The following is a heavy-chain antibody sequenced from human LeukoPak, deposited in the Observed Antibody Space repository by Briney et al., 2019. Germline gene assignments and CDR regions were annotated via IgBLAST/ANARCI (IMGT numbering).Heavy chain of an antibody. CDR2: IYSGGST. J-gene: IGHJ4*02. Sequence: PGGSLRLSCAASGFTFSSYAMSWVRQAPGKGLEWVSVIYSGGSTYYADSVKGRFTISRDNSKNTLYLQMNSLRAEDTAVYYCARAPYDYVWGSYRSRKGYYFDYWGQGTLVTVSS. CDR1: GFTFSSYA. CDR3: ARAPYDYVWGSYRSRKGYYFDY. V-gene: IGHV3-66*01. D-gene: IGHD3-16*02.